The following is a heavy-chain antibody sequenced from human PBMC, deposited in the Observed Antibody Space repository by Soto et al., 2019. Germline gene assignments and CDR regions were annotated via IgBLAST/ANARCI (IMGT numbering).Heavy chain of an antibody. CDR2: IYSGGST. Sequence: ELQLVESGGGLIQPGGSLRLSCAASGFTVSSNYMSWVRQAPGKGLEWVSVIYSGGSTYYADSVKGRFTISRDNSKNTLYFQMNSLRAEDTAVYYCARDRAARCHYYYYYGMDVWGQGTTVTVSS. V-gene: IGHV3-53*01. J-gene: IGHJ6*02. D-gene: IGHD6-6*01. CDR1: GFTVSSNY. CDR3: ARDRAARCHYYYYYGMDV.